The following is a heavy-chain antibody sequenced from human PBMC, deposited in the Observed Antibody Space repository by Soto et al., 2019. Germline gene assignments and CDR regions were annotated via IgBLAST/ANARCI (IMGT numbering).Heavy chain of an antibody. CDR3: ARADIVVVPAEGFDP. Sequence: VASVKVSCKASGYTFTSYGISWVRQAPGQGLEWMGWISAYNGNTNYAQKLQGRVTMTTDTSTSTAYMELRSLRSDDTAVYYCARADIVVVPAEGFDPWGQGTLVTVSS. D-gene: IGHD2-2*01. CDR2: ISAYNGNT. CDR1: GYTFTSYG. V-gene: IGHV1-18*04. J-gene: IGHJ5*02.